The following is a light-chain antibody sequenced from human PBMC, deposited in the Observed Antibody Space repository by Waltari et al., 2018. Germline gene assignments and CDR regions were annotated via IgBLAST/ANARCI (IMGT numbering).Light chain of an antibody. CDR1: QDISNS. CDR3: QQYYFTPPRT. J-gene: IGKJ1*01. CDR2: AAS. V-gene: IGKV1-NL1*01. Sequence: DIQMTQSPSSLSTSVGDRVTITCRASQDISNSLAWYQQKAGKAPKLLLSAASRLESGVPSRFLGSGSGTHFTLTIIRLQPDDFATYYCQQYYFTPPRTFVQGTKVELK.